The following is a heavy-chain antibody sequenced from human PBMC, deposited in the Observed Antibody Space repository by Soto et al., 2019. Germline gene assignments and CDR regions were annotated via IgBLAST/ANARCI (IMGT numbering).Heavy chain of an antibody. Sequence: GGSLRLSCAASGFTFSSYSMNWVRQAPGKGLEWVSYISSSSTIYYADSVKGRFTISRDNAKNSLYLQMNSLRDEDTAVYYCARGEAVVVVAATLNWFDPWGQGTLVTVSS. V-gene: IGHV3-48*02. CDR2: ISSSSTI. D-gene: IGHD2-15*01. J-gene: IGHJ5*02. CDR3: ARGEAVVVVAATLNWFDP. CDR1: GFTFSSYS.